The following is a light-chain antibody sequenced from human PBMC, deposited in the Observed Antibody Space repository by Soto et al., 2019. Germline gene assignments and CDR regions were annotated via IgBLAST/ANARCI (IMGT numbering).Light chain of an antibody. CDR1: QRPLHSSNNKNY. CDR2: WAS. CDR3: QQYYSSPVT. J-gene: IGKJ4*02. Sequence: DIVMTQSPGSLAVSPGERATIKCTSSQRPLHSSNNKNYLVWYQQKPGQPPKLLIYWASTRHSGVPERFSGSGSGTEFPLTISSLQAEDAAVYFCQQYYSSPVTFGGGTKVEI. V-gene: IGKV4-1*01.